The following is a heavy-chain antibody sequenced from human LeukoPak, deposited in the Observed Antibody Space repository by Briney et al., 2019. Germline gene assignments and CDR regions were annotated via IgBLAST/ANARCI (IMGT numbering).Heavy chain of an antibody. D-gene: IGHD3/OR15-3a*01. J-gene: IGHJ3*01. CDR3: ARRGLVAGIYDLVYGFDL. CDR1: GYSFTTFH. Sequence: ASVKVSCKAAGYSFTTFHINWVRQAPGQGPEWMGWVNPDTGNTGFAQKFQGRVTITQNSSVTTVYMELSSLTSEDTAVYDCARRGLVAGIYDLVYGFDLWGQGTMVTVSS. V-gene: IGHV1-8*03. CDR2: VNPDTGNT.